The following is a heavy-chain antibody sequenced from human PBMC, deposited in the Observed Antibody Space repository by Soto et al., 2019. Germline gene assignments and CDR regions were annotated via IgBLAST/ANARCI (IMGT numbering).Heavy chain of an antibody. J-gene: IGHJ6*02. V-gene: IGHV4-31*03. CDR1: GGSISSGGYY. Sequence: SETLSLTCTVSGGSISSGGYYWSWIRQHPGKGLEWIGYIYYSGSTYYNPSLKSRVTISVDTSKNQFSLKLSSVTAADTAVYCCATAFPRSGSYYITSYYCHMELWGQVTRITASS. D-gene: IGHD3-10*01. CDR2: IYYSGST. CDR3: ATAFPRSGSYYITSYYCHMEL.